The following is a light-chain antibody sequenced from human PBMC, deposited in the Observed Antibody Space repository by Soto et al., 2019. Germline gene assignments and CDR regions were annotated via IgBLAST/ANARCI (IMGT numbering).Light chain of an antibody. Sequence: SVLTQPPSASGSPGQSVTISCTGTSSDVGKYDYVSWFQHHPGKAPKLIIYEVSKRPSGVPDRFSGSKSGSTASLTVSGLQTEDEADYYCSSYTSSSTYVFGTGTKSPS. J-gene: IGLJ1*01. CDR3: SSYTSSSTYV. CDR2: EVS. V-gene: IGLV2-8*01. CDR1: SSDVGKYDY.